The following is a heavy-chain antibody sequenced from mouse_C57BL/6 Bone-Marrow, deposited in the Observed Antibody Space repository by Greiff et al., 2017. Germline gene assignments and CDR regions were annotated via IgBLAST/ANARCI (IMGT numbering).Heavy chain of an antibody. D-gene: IGHD1-1*01. CDR3: ARTGYYGSSQYYFDY. Sequence: QVQLQQSGAELARPGASVKLSCKASGYTFTSYGISWVKQRTGQGLEWIGEIYPRSGNTYYNEKFKGKATLTADKSSSTAYMELRSLTSEDSAVYFCARTGYYGSSQYYFDYWGQGTTLTVSS. CDR1: GYTFTSYG. V-gene: IGHV1-81*01. CDR2: IYPRSGNT. J-gene: IGHJ2*01.